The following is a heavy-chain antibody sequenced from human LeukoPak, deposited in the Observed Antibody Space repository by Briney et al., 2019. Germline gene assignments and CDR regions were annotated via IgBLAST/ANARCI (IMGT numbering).Heavy chain of an antibody. Sequence: ASVKVSCKASGYKFTSYGIGWVRQAPGQGLEWMGWMSTYDGKTYPVKKFQDRVSMTRDTDTTTAHMEMANLRSEDTAVYYCARVDGFSYGTPLDNWGQGTLVIVSS. V-gene: IGHV1-18*01. CDR2: MSTYDGKT. D-gene: IGHD5-18*01. J-gene: IGHJ4*02. CDR3: ARVDGFSYGTPLDN. CDR1: GYKFTSYG.